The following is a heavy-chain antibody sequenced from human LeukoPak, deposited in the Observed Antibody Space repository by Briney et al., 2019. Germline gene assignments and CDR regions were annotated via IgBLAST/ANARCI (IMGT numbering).Heavy chain of an antibody. D-gene: IGHD3-10*01. Sequence: NPSETLSLTCTVSGGSISSYYWSWIRQPAGEGLEWIGRLHTSGSTHYNPSLKSRVTMSVDTSKNQFSLKLSSVTAADTAVYYCARDNRHYYGSGTYFWFDPWGQGTLVTVSS. V-gene: IGHV4-4*07. CDR1: GGSISSYY. CDR3: ARDNRHYYGSGTYFWFDP. J-gene: IGHJ5*02. CDR2: LHTSGST.